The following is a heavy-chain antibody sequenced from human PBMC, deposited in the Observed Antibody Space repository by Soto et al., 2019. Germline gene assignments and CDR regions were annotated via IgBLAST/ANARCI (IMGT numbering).Heavy chain of an antibody. D-gene: IGHD2-15*01. J-gene: IGHJ4*02. Sequence: QLQLVQSGTEVKEPGSSVKVSCKASGGTFSTPSFVWMRQGPGQGLEWMGGIIPIFTRTNFAQKFQGRVTFSADESTRTTYMELRSLTSEDTAIYYCARDVVRSTAGDSWGQGTLVTVSS. CDR2: IIPIFTRT. CDR3: ARDVVRSTAGDS. V-gene: IGHV1-69*01. CDR1: GGTFSTPS.